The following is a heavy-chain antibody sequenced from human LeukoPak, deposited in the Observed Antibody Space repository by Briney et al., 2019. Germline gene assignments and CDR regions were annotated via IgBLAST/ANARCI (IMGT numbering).Heavy chain of an antibody. J-gene: IGHJ5*02. Sequence: PVQRLDSPSVIRYDESNKYYADSVRGRFTISRDNSKNTLYLQMNSLRAEDTAVYYCARVASGWYHRWFDPWGQGTLVTVSS. CDR2: IRYDESNK. D-gene: IGHD6-19*01. CDR3: ARVASGWYHRWFDP. V-gene: IGHV3-30*02.